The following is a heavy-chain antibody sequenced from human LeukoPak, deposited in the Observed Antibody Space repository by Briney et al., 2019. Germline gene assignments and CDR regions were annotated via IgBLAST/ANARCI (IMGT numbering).Heavy chain of an antibody. D-gene: IGHD1-26*01. CDR1: GYTLTELS. CDR3: ATIKRIVGATVTLTPDRLYFDY. CDR2: FDPEDGET. J-gene: IGHJ4*02. V-gene: IGHV1-24*01. Sequence: GASVKVSCKVSGYTLTELSMHWVRQAPGKGLEWMGGFDPEDGETIYAQKFQGRVTMTEDTSTDTAYMELSSLRSEDTAVYYCATIKRIVGATVTLTPDRLYFDYWGQGTLVTVSS.